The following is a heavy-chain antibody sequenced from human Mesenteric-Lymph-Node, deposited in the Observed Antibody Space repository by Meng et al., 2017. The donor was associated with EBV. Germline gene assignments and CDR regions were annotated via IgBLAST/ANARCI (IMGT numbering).Heavy chain of an antibody. Sequence: QITLKESGPTLVKPXXXXTLXXTXXGFALSTGVAVGWIRQAPGKALEWLAHIYWDDDKRYSPSLKSRLTITKDTSKNQVDLTMTNVDPTDTATYYCAHLTINDYGSTSYYYFDYWGQGTLVTVSS. CDR2: IYWDDDK. V-gene: IGHV2-5*02. J-gene: IGHJ4*02. CDR3: AHLTINDYGSTSYYYFDY. D-gene: IGHD3-10*01. CDR1: GFALSTGVA.